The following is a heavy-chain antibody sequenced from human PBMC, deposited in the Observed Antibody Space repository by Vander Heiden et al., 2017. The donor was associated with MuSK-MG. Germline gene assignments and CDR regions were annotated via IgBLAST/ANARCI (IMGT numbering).Heavy chain of an antibody. CDR1: GFALSSYD. Sequence: EVQLLESGGTSVQPGGSLMLPCEASGFALSSYDMSWVRQAAGEGLEWVSTTSVGGRQEFYADSVRGRFSISRDDSKNIIYLQMNSLRVDDTALYYCVRARQRLGGLDYWGQGNLVTVSS. CDR3: VRARQRLGGLDY. J-gene: IGHJ4*02. V-gene: IGHV3-23*01. D-gene: IGHD3-16*01. CDR2: TSVGGRQE.